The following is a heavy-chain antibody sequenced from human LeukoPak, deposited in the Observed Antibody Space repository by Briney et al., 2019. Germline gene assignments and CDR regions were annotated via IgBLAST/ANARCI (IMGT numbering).Heavy chain of an antibody. CDR1: GGSISSGDYY. CDR3: ARDSSGYDTLDY. CDR2: IHYSGRT. Sequence: SETLSLTCAVSGGSISSGDYYWSWIRQPPGRGLEWIGYIHYSGRTYYNPSLMSRVTMSVDTSKNQFSLKLSSVTAADTAVYYCARDSSGYDTLDYWGQGTLVTASS. V-gene: IGHV4-30-4*01. D-gene: IGHD3-22*01. J-gene: IGHJ4*02.